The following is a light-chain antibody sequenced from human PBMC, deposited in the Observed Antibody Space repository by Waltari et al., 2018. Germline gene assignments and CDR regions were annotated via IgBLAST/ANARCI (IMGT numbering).Light chain of an antibody. V-gene: IGLV2-23*02. CDR3: CSYAGSSTWV. CDR1: SRDIGSDNL. J-gene: IGLJ3*02. CDR2: EVS. Sequence: QSALTQPASVSGSPGQSSPISCPGTSRDIGSDNLVSWYHQYPGKAPNPIIYEVSKWPSGVSNRFSGSRSGNTASLTISGLQAEDEADYYCCSYAGSSTWVFGGGTKLTVL.